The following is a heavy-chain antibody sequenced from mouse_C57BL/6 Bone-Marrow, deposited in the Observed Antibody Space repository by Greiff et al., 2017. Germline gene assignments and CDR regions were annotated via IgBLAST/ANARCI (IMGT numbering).Heavy chain of an antibody. Sequence: VQLQQSGAELVRPGASVKLSCTASGFNIKDDYMHWVKQRPEQGLEWIGWIDPENGDTEYASKFQGKATITADPSSNTAYLQLSSLTSEDTAVYYCTTGPFITTVVGQDYWGQGTTLTVSS. J-gene: IGHJ2*01. CDR3: TTGPFITTVVGQDY. CDR2: IDPENGDT. D-gene: IGHD1-1*01. V-gene: IGHV14-4*01. CDR1: GFNIKDDY.